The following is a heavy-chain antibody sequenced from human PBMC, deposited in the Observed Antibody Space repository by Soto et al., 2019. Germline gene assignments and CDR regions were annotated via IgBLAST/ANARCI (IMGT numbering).Heavy chain of an antibody. Sequence: QVQLVQSGGEVKKPGASVKVSCKTSGYSFTTYGISWVRQAPGQGLEWMGWISAYNGNTNYAQKLQGRVTMTTETSTRTAYKELRSLRSDDTAGDYCAREGPAPYKYYGMDVWGQGSTVTVAS. CDR3: AREGPAPYKYYGMDV. CDR2: ISAYNGNT. V-gene: IGHV1-18*01. J-gene: IGHJ6*02. CDR1: GYSFTTYG.